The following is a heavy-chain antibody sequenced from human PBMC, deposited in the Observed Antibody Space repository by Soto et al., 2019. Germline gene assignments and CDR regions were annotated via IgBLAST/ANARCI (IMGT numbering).Heavy chain of an antibody. J-gene: IGHJ1*01. CDR2: IIPIFVTA. CDR1: GGTFSSYA. Sequence: QVQLVQSGAEVKKPGSSVKVSCKASGGTFSSYAISWVRQAPGQGLEWMRGIIPIFVTANYAQTFQGRVTITADKSTSLAHMELCSLRSEDTAVYYCASASSGWYEYFQHWGKGTLVTVAS. CDR3: ASASSGWYEYFQH. D-gene: IGHD6-19*01. V-gene: IGHV1-69*06.